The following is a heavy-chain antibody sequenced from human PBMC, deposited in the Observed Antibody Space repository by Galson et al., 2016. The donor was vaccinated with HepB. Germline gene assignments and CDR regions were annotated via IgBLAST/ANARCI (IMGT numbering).Heavy chain of an antibody. D-gene: IGHD2-21*01. Sequence: ETLSLTCTVSGGYITNRSYYWGWVRQPPGKGLEWVGSLSYGGGTYYNPSLKSRATISVDTSKNHFSLKLTSVTAADTAVYYGATGVSSCGSWFDPWGQGTLVTVSS. V-gene: IGHV4-39*07. CDR1: GGYITNRSYY. CDR2: LSYGGGT. J-gene: IGHJ5*02. CDR3: ATGVSSCGSWFDP.